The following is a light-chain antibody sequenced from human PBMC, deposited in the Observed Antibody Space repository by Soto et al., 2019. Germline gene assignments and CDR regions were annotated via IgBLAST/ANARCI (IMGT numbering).Light chain of an antibody. CDR2: GNN. V-gene: IGLV1-40*01. Sequence: QSVLTQPPSVSGAPGQRVTISCTGSSSNIGAGYDVHWYQQIPGTAPKLLIYGNNNRPSGVPDRFSGSKSGTSASLAITGLRAEDEVDYYCQSYDSSLSAVLFGGGTKLTVL. CDR1: SSNIGAGYD. CDR3: QSYDSSLSAVL. J-gene: IGLJ2*01.